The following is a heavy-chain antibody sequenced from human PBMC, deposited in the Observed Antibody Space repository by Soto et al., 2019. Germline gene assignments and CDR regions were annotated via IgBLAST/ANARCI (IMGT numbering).Heavy chain of an antibody. J-gene: IGHJ6*02. D-gene: IGHD6-19*01. CDR2: FDPEGGET. Sequence: ASAEYSCPFPGCSIPQLPMHWVRKAPAQRREWMGGFDPEGGETIYEQKFQGRVTMTEDTSTDTAYMELSSLRSEDTAVYYCATDLGLRGIAVAETYYYGRDGWGQGTTVTVS. V-gene: IGHV1-24*01. CDR3: ATDLGLRGIAVAETYYYGRDG. CDR1: GCSIPQLP.